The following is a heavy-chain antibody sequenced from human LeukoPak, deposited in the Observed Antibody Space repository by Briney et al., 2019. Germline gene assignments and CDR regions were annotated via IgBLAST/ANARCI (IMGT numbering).Heavy chain of an antibody. J-gene: IGHJ4*02. CDR3: AREGGSYPNDY. V-gene: IGHV1-3*01. D-gene: IGHD1-26*01. Sequence: ASVKVSCKASGYTFTSYAMHWVRQAPGQRLEWMGWINAGNGNTKHSQKFQGRVTITRDTSASTAYMELSSLRSEDTAVYYCAREGGSYPNDYWGQGTLVTVSS. CDR2: INAGNGNT. CDR1: GYTFTSYA.